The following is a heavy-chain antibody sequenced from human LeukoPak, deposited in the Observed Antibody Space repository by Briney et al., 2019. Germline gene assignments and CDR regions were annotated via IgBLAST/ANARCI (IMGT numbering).Heavy chain of an antibody. Sequence: GGSLRLSCAASGFTFNSYAMHWVRQAPGKGLEYVSAINSKGTNTYYANSVKGRFTISRDNSKNTLYLQMGSLRAEDMAVYYCARGAIDYWGQGTLVTVSS. CDR1: GFTFNSYA. V-gene: IGHV3-64*01. CDR3: ARGAIDY. J-gene: IGHJ4*02. CDR2: INSKGTNT.